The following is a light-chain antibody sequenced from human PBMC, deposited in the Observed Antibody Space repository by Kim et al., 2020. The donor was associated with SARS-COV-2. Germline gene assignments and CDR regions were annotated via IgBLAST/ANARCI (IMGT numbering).Light chain of an antibody. J-gene: IGKJ1*01. Sequence: DIQMTQSPSSLSASVGDRVIITCRASQGIRTDLAWYQHKPGKAPKRLIYAASLLQTGVPARFSGSGLGTEFTLTISNLQPEDFATYYCLQHESRLWTFGQGTKVDIK. V-gene: IGKV1-17*02. CDR2: AAS. CDR1: QGIRTD. CDR3: LQHESRLWT.